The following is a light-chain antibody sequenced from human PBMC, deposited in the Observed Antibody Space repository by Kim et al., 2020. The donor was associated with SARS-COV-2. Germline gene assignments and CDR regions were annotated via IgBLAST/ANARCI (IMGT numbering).Light chain of an antibody. CDR3: TSHANDNYV. V-gene: IGLV2-8*01. CDR2: EIT. Sequence: PGQSVPISCSGTITDFTTYNYVSWYQQHPGKAPKLIIYEITKRPSGVPDRFSGSKSGDTASLTVSGLQAEDEADYYCTSHANDNYVFGTGTKVTVL. J-gene: IGLJ1*01. CDR1: ITDFTTYNY.